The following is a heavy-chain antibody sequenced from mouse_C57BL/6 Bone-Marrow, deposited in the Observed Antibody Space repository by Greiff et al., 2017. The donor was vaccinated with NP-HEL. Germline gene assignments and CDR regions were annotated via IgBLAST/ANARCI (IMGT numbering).Heavy chain of an antibody. Sequence: VQLKQSGAELVRPGSSVKMSCKTSGYTFTSYGINWVKQRPGQGLEWIGYIYIGNGYTEYNEKFKGKATLTSDTSSSTAYMQLSSLTSEDSAIYFCARSPPYYGYLAWFAYWGQGTLVTVSA. CDR1: GYTFTSYG. J-gene: IGHJ3*01. V-gene: IGHV1-58*01. CDR2: IYIGNGYT. CDR3: ARSPPYYGYLAWFAY. D-gene: IGHD2-9*01.